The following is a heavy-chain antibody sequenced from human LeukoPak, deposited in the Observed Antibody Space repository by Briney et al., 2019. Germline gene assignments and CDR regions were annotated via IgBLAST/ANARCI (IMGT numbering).Heavy chain of an antibody. CDR2: ISSSSSYI. CDR1: GFTFSSYS. Sequence: GGSLRLSCAASGFTFSSYSMNWVRQAPGKGLEWVSSISSSSSYIYYADSVKGRFTISSDNAKNSLYLQMNSLRAEDTAVYYCARDSGSYWFDYWGQGTLVTVSS. D-gene: IGHD1-26*01. V-gene: IGHV3-21*01. J-gene: IGHJ4*02. CDR3: ARDSGSYWFDY.